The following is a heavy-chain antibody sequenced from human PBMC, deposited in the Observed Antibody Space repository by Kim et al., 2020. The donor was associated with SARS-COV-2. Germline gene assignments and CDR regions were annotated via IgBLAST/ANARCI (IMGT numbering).Heavy chain of an antibody. D-gene: IGHD2-2*01. CDR2: INTDGSST. V-gene: IGHV3-74*01. Sequence: GGSLRLSCAASGFTFSSYWMHWVRQAPGKGLVWVSRINTDGSSTSYADSVKGRFTISRDNAKNTLYLQMNSLRAEDTAVYYCARDRNFCSSTSCWGCFDPWGQGTLLTVPS. CDR1: GFTFSSYW. J-gene: IGHJ5*02. CDR3: ARDRNFCSSTSCWGCFDP.